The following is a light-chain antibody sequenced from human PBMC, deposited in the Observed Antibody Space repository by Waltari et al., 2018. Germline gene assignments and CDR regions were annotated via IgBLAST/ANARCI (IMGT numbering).Light chain of an antibody. CDR3: QHYVRLPAT. V-gene: IGKV3-20*01. CDR2: GAS. J-gene: IGKJ1*01. CDR1: QSVRGS. Sequence: EIVLTHSPGTLSLSPGERAPLSCRASQSVRGSLAWYQQKAGQAPRLLIYGASSRATGIPDRFSGGGSGTDFSLTISRLEPEDFAVYYCQHYVRLPATFGQGTKVEI.